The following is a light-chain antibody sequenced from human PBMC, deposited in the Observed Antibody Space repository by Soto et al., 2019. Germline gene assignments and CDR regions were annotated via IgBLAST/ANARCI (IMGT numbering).Light chain of an antibody. CDR3: QPYNNWPFT. CDR2: GAS. CDR1: QSISSN. Sequence: EIVMTQSPATLSVTPAERATLSCRASQSISSNLAWYQQKPGQAPRHLIYGASTRATGIPATFSGSGSGTEFTLTISSLQSEDFAVYYCQPYNNWPFTFGPGTKVDIK. J-gene: IGKJ3*01. V-gene: IGKV3-15*01.